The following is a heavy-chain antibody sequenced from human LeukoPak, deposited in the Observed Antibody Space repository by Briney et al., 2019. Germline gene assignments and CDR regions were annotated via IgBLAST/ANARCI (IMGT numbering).Heavy chain of an antibody. Sequence: PSETLSLTCAVYGGSFSGYYWSWIRQPPGKGLEWIGEINHSGSTNYNPSLKSRVTISVDTSKNQFSLKLSSVTAADTAVYYCARVGPFTIFGVVRRTLNWFDPWGQGTLVTVSS. CDR3: ARVGPFTIFGVVRRTLNWFDP. V-gene: IGHV4-34*01. CDR1: GGSFSGYY. D-gene: IGHD3-3*01. J-gene: IGHJ5*02. CDR2: INHSGST.